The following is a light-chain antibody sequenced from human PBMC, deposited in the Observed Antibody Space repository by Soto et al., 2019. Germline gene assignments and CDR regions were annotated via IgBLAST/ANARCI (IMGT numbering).Light chain of an antibody. Sequence: EIVLTQSPVTLSLSPGERATLSCRASQSVSSYLAWYQQKPGQAPRLLIYDASNRATGIPARFSGGGSGTDFTLTISSLEPEDFAVYYCQQRSNWPPITFGQGTRLEI. J-gene: IGKJ5*01. CDR3: QQRSNWPPIT. CDR2: DAS. V-gene: IGKV3-11*01. CDR1: QSVSSY.